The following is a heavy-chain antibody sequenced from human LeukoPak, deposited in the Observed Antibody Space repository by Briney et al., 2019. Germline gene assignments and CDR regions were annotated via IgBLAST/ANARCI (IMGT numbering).Heavy chain of an antibody. CDR1: GGSISSSSYY. CDR3: ARHVGQWEPFDY. J-gene: IGHJ4*02. Sequence: PSETLSLTCTVSGGSISSSSYYWGWIRQPPGKGLEWIGSIYYSGSTYYNPSLKSRVTISVDTSKNQFSLKLSSVTAADTAVYYCARHVGQWEPFDYWGQGTLVTVSS. V-gene: IGHV4-39*01. D-gene: IGHD1-26*01. CDR2: IYYSGST.